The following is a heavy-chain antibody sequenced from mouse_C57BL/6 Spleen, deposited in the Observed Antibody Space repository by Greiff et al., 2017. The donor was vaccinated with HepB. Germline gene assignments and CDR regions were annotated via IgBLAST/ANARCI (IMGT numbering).Heavy chain of an antibody. D-gene: IGHD2-5*01. J-gene: IGHJ3*01. V-gene: IGHV5-4*01. Sequence: EVKLVESGGGLVKPGGSLKLSCATSGFTFSSYAMSWVRQTPEKRLEWVATISDGGSYTYYPDNVKGRFTISRDNAKNNLYLQMSHLKSEDTAMYYCARDQSNSVAYWGQGTLVTVSA. CDR2: ISDGGSYT. CDR1: GFTFSSYA. CDR3: ARDQSNSVAY.